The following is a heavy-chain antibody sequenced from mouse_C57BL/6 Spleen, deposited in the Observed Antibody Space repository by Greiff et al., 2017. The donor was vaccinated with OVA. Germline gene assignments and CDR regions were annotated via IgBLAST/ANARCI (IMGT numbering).Heavy chain of an antibody. CDR3: ARFYYGSSFYYFDY. CDR1: GYTFTSYW. J-gene: IGHJ2*01. Sequence: QVQLKQPGAELVRPGSSVKLSCKASGYTFTSYWMDWVKQRPGQGLEWIGNIYPSDSETHYNQKFKDKATLTVDKSSSTAYMQLSSLTSEDSAVYYCARFYYGSSFYYFDYWGQGTTLTVSS. V-gene: IGHV1-61*01. D-gene: IGHD1-1*01. CDR2: IYPSDSET.